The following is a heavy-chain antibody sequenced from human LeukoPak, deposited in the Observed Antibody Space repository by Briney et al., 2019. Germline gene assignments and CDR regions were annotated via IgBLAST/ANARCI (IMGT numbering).Heavy chain of an antibody. Sequence: PSETLSLTCAVYGDSLRGYYWSWIRQPPEKGLEWIGEISHRGGTHYTPSLQSRVTMSVDTSKNQFALNLNSVTAADTAVYYCARVPLRFLEPFDYWGQGILVTVSS. V-gene: IGHV4-34*01. CDR3: ARVPLRFLEPFDY. J-gene: IGHJ4*02. D-gene: IGHD3-3*01. CDR1: GDSLRGYY. CDR2: ISHRGGT.